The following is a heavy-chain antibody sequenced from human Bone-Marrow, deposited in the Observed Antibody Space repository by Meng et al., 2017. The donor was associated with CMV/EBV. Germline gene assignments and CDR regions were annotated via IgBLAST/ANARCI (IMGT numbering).Heavy chain of an antibody. V-gene: IGHV1-2*02. D-gene: IGHD1-26*01. CDR1: GYTFTGYY. CDR3: ARDSPWWEPYYFDY. J-gene: IGHJ4*02. CDR2: INPNSGGT. Sequence: ASVKVSCKASGYTFTGYYMHWVRQAPGQGLEWMGWINPNSGGTNYAQKFQGRVTMTRDTSISTAYMELSRLRSDDTAVYYCARDSPWWEPYYFDYWGQRTLVTVSS.